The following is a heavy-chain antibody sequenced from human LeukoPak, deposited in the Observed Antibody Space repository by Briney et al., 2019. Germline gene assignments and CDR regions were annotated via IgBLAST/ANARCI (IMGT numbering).Heavy chain of an antibody. CDR3: AKSIRGVIRAPIDY. CDR2: ISSSSSTI. Sequence: GGSLRLSCAASGFTFSSYSMNWVRQAPGKGLEWVSYISSSSSTIYYADSVKGRFTISRDNAKNSLYLQMNSLRAEDTALYYCAKSIRGVIRAPIDYWGQGTLVTVSS. CDR1: GFTFSSYS. J-gene: IGHJ4*02. D-gene: IGHD3-10*01. V-gene: IGHV3-48*04.